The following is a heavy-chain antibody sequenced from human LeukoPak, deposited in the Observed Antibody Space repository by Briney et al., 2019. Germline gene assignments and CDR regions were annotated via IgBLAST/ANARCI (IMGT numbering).Heavy chain of an antibody. J-gene: IGHJ4*02. CDR2: ISWNSGSI. Sequence: PGGSLRLSCAASGFTFDDYAMHWVRQAPGKGLEWVSGISWNSGSIGYADSVKGRFTISRDNAKNSLYLQMNSLRAEDTALYYCAKERGSGWYYFDYWGQGTLVTVSS. CDR3: AKERGSGWYYFDY. CDR1: GFTFDDYA. V-gene: IGHV3-9*01. D-gene: IGHD6-19*01.